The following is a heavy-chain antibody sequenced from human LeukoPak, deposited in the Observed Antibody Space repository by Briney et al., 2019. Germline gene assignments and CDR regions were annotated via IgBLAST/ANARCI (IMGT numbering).Heavy chain of an antibody. V-gene: IGHV3-74*01. D-gene: IGHD4-23*01. CDR2: IASDGSST. Sequence: GGSLRLSCAASGFTFSSYWMNWVRQAPGKGLVWVSRIASDGSSTTYADSVKVRFSISRDNAKNTLYLQMNSLRVEDTAVYYCARGRPHGNDYWGQGTLVTVSS. CDR3: ARGRPHGNDY. J-gene: IGHJ4*02. CDR1: GFTFSSYW.